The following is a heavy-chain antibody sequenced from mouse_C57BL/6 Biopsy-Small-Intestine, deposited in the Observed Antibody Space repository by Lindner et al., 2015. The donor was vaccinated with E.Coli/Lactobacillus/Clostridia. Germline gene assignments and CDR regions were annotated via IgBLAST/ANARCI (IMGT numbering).Heavy chain of an antibody. CDR1: GFTFSDYG. CDR2: ISSGSSTI. CDR3: AIRYPFAY. D-gene: IGHD1-1*01. Sequence: VQLQESGGGLVKPGGSLKLSCAASGFTFSDYGMHWVRQAPEKGLEWVAYISSGSSTIYCADTVKGRFTISRDNAKNTLFLQMTSLRSEDTAMYYCAIRYPFAYWGQGTLVTVSA. J-gene: IGHJ3*01. V-gene: IGHV5-17*01.